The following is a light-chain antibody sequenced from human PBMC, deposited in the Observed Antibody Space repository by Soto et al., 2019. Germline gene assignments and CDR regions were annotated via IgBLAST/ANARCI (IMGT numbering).Light chain of an antibody. J-gene: IGKJ5*01. V-gene: IGKV3-20*01. Sequence: EIGLTQSQGTLSLSTGERATLSCRASQSVSSSYLAWSQQKPGQAPRLLIYGASSRATGIPDRFSGSGSGTYFPLTSSRLTPEYFAVYYCQQYGSSRPITFGQGTRLESK. CDR3: QQYGSSRPIT. CDR1: QSVSSSY. CDR2: GAS.